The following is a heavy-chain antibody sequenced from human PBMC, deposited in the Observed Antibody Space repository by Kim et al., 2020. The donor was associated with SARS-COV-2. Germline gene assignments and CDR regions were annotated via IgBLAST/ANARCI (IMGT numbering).Heavy chain of an antibody. CDR3: ARVGVGYRGYSGYEKPHWSFDY. CDR1: GYTFTSYG. V-gene: IGHV1-18*01. J-gene: IGHJ4*02. Sequence: ASVKVSCKASGYTFTSYGISWVRQAPGQGLEWMGWISAYNGNTNYAQKLQGRVTMTTDTSTSTAYMELRSLRSDDTAVYYCARVGVGYRGYSGYEKPHWSFDYWGQGTLVTVSS. CDR2: ISAYNGNT. D-gene: IGHD5-12*01.